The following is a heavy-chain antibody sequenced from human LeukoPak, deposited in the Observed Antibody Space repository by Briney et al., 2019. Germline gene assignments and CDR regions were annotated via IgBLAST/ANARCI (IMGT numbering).Heavy chain of an antibody. Sequence: ASVKVSCKASGHTFTTYYVHFVRQAPGQGLEWMGVINPSGDGTNYPQRFQGRVTLTRDTSTSTVYMELTSLRSEDTAMYYCAKETPNTGWFDPWGQGTLVTVSS. CDR2: INPSGDGT. D-gene: IGHD1-14*01. J-gene: IGHJ5*02. CDR1: GHTFTTYY. V-gene: IGHV1-46*01. CDR3: AKETPNTGWFDP.